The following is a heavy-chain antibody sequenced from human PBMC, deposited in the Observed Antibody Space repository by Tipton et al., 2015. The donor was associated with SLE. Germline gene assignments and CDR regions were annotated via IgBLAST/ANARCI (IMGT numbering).Heavy chain of an antibody. V-gene: IGHV4-38-2*02. CDR3: ARGVAGFFFHCYMDV. J-gene: IGHJ6*03. Sequence: LSCTVSGYSISSGYYWGWIRQPPGKGLEWIGSIYRSGSTYYNPSLKSRVTISVDTSKNQFSLKLSSVTAADTGRYFCARGVAGFFFHCYMDVWGKGTTVTVSS. D-gene: IGHD3-9*01. CDR1: GYSISSGYY. CDR2: IYRSGST.